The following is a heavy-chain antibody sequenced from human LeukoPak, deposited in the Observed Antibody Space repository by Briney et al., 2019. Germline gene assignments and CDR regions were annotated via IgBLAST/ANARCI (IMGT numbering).Heavy chain of an antibody. Sequence: SEILSLTCAVYGGSFSGYHWTWIRQPLGKGLEWIGEIDPNGGTHYKPSLKSRVTMSLDTSKNHFSLKLSSVTAADTAVYYCGRGQQVRWPPPIYWGQGTLVTVSS. J-gene: IGHJ4*02. D-gene: IGHD4-23*01. V-gene: IGHV4-34*01. CDR1: GGSFSGYH. CDR3: GRGQQVRWPPPIY. CDR2: IDPNGGT.